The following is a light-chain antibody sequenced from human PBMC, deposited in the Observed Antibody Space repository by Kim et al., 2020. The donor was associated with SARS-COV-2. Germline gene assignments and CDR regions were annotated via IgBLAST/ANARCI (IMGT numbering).Light chain of an antibody. Sequence: GQKVTIYCSGNRFNIVNNYVSCYQQFPGTVPNLLIYDNGTRPSGIPDRFSGSKSGTSATLDITGLQTGDEADYYCATWDSSLSVGVFGGGTQLTVL. CDR1: RFNIVNNY. J-gene: IGLJ3*02. CDR2: DNG. CDR3: ATWDSSLSVGV. V-gene: IGLV1-51*01.